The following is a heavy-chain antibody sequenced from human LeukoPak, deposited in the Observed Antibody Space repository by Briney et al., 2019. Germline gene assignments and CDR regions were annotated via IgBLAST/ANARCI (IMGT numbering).Heavy chain of an antibody. V-gene: IGHV3-11*04. D-gene: IGHD2-2*03. Sequence: GGSLRLSCAASGFTFSDYYMSWIRQAPGKGLEWVSYISSSGSTIYYADSVKGRFIISRDNGKNSLYLQMSSLRAEDTAVYYCAIWMGNNADFTGPIDYWGQGTLVTVSS. CDR3: AIWMGNNADFTGPIDY. CDR2: ISSSGSTI. J-gene: IGHJ4*02. CDR1: GFTFSDYY.